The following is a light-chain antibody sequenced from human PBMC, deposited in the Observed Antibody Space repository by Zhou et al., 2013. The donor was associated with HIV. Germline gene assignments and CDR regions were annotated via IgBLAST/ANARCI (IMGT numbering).Light chain of an antibody. CDR2: HTS. V-gene: IGKV1-39*01. CDR1: LNIRHF. J-gene: IGKJ4*01. CDR3: QQTYSIRLA. Sequence: DIQMTQSPSSLSASVGDRVSITCRAPLNIRHFLNWYQVRPGQAPKLLLYHTSNLQSGVPPRFNGSGSATEFTLTIDNVQPDDSATYFCQQTYSIRLAFGGGT.